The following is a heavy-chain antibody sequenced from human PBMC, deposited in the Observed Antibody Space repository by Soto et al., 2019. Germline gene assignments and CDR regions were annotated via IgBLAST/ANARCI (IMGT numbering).Heavy chain of an antibody. CDR2: ISAYNGNT. CDR1: GYTFTSYG. J-gene: IGHJ5*02. D-gene: IGHD4-4*01. V-gene: IGHV1-18*01. CDR3: ARVLTTVTTCWFDP. Sequence: GASVKVSCKASGYTFTSYGISWVRQAPGQGLEWMGWISAYNGNTNYAQKLQGRVTMTTDTSTSTAYMELRSLRSDDTAVYYCARVLTTVTTCWFDPWGQGTLVTVSS.